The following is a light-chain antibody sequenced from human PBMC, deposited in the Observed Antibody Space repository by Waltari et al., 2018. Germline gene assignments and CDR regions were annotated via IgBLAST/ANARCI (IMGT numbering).Light chain of an antibody. CDR1: SSNIRAGYD. J-gene: IGLJ3*02. V-gene: IGLV1-40*01. Sequence: QSVLTQPPSVSRAPGQRVTISCTGSSSNIRAGYDVHWYQQLPGTAPKLLIYGNSNRPSGVPERFSGSKTGTSASLTITGLQAEDEADYYCQSYDSSLSGSWVFGGGTKLTVL. CDR3: QSYDSSLSGSWV. CDR2: GNS.